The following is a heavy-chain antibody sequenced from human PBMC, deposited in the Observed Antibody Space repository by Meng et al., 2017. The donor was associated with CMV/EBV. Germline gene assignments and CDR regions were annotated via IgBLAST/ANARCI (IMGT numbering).Heavy chain of an antibody. CDR1: GYTFTGYY. CDR2: INPNSGGT. V-gene: IGHV1-2*02. CDR3: ARVEGGYCSSTSCFDY. D-gene: IGHD2-2*01. Sequence: SVKVSCKASGYTFTGYYMHLVRQAPGQGLEWMGWINPNSGGTNYAQKFQGRVTMTRDTSISAAYMELSRLRSDDTAVYYCARVEGGYCSSTSCFDYWGQGTLVTVSS. J-gene: IGHJ4*02.